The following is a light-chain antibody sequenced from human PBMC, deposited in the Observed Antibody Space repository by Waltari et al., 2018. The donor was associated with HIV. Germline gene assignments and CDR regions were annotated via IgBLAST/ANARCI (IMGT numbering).Light chain of an antibody. CDR1: TSEIGSYDY. CDR3: SSFADRDGFYVL. CDR2: EVT. Sequence: QSALTQPPSASGSPGQSVTLSCPGSTSEIGSYDYVPWYQLHPGKAPKLVISEVTKRPSGVSDRFSGSKSANTAFLTVSGLQAEDEADYYCSSFADRDGFYVLFGGGTRLTVL. V-gene: IGLV2-8*01. J-gene: IGLJ2*01.